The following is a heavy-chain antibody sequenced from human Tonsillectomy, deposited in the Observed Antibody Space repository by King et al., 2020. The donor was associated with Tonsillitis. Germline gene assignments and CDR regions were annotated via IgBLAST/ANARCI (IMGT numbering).Heavy chain of an antibody. CDR1: GFTFSNYA. CDR3: AKEYYDILTGYYARPFDY. D-gene: IGHD3-9*01. Sequence: QLVQSGGGLVQPGGSLRLSCAASGFTFSNYAMSWVRQAPGKGLEWVSAISGSGGSTYYADSVKGRFTISRDNSKNTLYLQVNSLRAEETAVYYCAKEYYDILTGYYARPFDYWGQGTLVTVSS. V-gene: IGHV3-23*04. J-gene: IGHJ4*02. CDR2: ISGSGGST.